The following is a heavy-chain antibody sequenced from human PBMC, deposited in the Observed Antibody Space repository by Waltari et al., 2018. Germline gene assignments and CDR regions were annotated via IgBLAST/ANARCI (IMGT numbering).Heavy chain of an antibody. V-gene: IGHV1-69*13. CDR3: ASAPGVVVIEAGYY. CDR1: GGTFSSYA. Sequence: QVQLVQSGAEVKKPGSSVKVSCKASGGTFSSYAISWVRQAPGQGLEWMGGIIPIFGTANYAQKFQGRVTITADESTSTAHMELSSLRSEDTAVYYCASAPGVVVIEAGYYWGQGTLVTVSS. D-gene: IGHD3-22*01. J-gene: IGHJ4*02. CDR2: IIPIFGTA.